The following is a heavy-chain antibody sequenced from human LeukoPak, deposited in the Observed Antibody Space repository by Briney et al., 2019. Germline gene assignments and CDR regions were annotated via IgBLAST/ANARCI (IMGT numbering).Heavy chain of an antibody. J-gene: IGHJ4*02. D-gene: IGHD6-19*01. Sequence: GGSLRLSCAASGFTFSSYAMHWVRQAPGKGLEWVAVISYDGSNKYYADSVKGRFTISRDNSKNTLYLQMNSLRAEDTAVYYCARVPVAGTRRGYFDYWGQGTLVTVSS. V-gene: IGHV3-30-3*01. CDR3: ARVPVAGTRRGYFDY. CDR1: GFTFSSYA. CDR2: ISYDGSNK.